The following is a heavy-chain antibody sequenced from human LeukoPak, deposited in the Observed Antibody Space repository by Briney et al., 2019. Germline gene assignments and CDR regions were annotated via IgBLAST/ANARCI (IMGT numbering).Heavy chain of an antibody. Sequence: GGSLRLSCAASGFTFSSYAMHWVRQAPGKGLEYVSAISSNGGSTYYANSVKGRFTISRDNSKNTLYLQMGSLRAEDMAVYYCASGYGDYVAIDYWGQGTLVTVSS. V-gene: IGHV3-64*01. J-gene: IGHJ4*02. CDR2: ISSNGGST. CDR3: ASGYGDYVAIDY. D-gene: IGHD4-17*01. CDR1: GFTFSSYA.